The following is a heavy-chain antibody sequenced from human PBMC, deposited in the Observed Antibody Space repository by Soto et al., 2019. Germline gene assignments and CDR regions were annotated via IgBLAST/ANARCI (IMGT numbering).Heavy chain of an antibody. CDR2: ICHSGST. CDR1: GGSIRSNKR. V-gene: IGHV4-4*02. J-gene: IGHJ4*02. CDR3: ARWGDWLQQVL. D-gene: IGHD3-9*01. Sequence: QVQLQESGPGLVKPSGTLSLTCGVSGGSIRSNKRWSWVRQPPGKGLEWIGEICHSGSTNYNPSLKSLVTISVDKSKNQFSLKLNSVTAADTAVYYCARWGDWLQQVLWGQRTLVTVSS.